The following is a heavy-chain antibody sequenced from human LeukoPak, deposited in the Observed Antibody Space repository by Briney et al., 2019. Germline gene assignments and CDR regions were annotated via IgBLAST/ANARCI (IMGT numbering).Heavy chain of an antibody. J-gene: IGHJ5*02. Sequence: GRSLRLSCAASGFTFSSYVVHWVRQAPGKGLEWGGVISYDRSNKYYADSEKGRFTISRDNSKNTLYLQLHSLRAEDTAVYYCAKDLREAVAGLRPNWFDPWGQGTLVTVSS. D-gene: IGHD6-19*01. CDR2: ISYDRSNK. CDR3: AKDLREAVAGLRPNWFDP. V-gene: IGHV3-30*18. CDR1: GFTFSSYV.